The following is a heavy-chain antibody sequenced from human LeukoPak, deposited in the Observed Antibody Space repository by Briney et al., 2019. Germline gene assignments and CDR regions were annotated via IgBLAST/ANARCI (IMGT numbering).Heavy chain of an antibody. CDR2: ISAYNGNT. CDR1: GYTFTSYG. D-gene: IGHD3-22*01. V-gene: IGHV1-18*01. J-gene: IGHJ5*02. Sequence: ASVKVSCKASGYTFTSYGISWVRQAPGQGLEWMGWISAYNGNTNYAQKLQGRVTMTTDTSTSTAYMELRSLRSDDTAVYYCARDKDDSSGYPSPNWFDPWGQGTLVTVSS. CDR3: ARDKDDSSGYPSPNWFDP.